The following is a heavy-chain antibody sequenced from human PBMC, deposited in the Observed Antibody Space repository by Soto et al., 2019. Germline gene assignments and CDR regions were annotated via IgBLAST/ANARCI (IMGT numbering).Heavy chain of an antibody. V-gene: IGHV4-39*01. J-gene: IGHJ3*02. D-gene: IGHD3-22*01. Sequence: SETLSLTCTVPGVSFSSSSYYWGWIRQPPGKGLEWIGSIFYSGSTYYNPSLKSRVTISVDTSKNQFSLRLSSVSAADTAVYYCAKFRYFYDTSGYYFGDAFDIWGQGTMVTVS. CDR1: GVSFSSSSYY. CDR3: AKFRYFYDTSGYYFGDAFDI. CDR2: IFYSGST.